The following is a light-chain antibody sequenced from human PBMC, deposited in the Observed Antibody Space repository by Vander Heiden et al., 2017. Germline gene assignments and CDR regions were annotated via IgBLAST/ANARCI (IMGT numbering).Light chain of an antibody. CDR1: QSVVTC. CDR2: AGS. J-gene: IGKJ2*01. CDR3: QQSSDIRYT. Sequence: IQMTHSPPSLTASVADRVTVTCRASQSVVTCLDWYQQKPGKAPKLLISAGSTLQSGVPARFSGRGSGTDFTLTISSVQAEDFGTYYCQQSSDIRYTFGRGTKLEIK. V-gene: IGKV1-39*01.